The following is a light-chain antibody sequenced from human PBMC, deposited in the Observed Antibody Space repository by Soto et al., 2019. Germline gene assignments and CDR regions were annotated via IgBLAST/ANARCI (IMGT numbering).Light chain of an antibody. V-gene: IGLV2-14*03. J-gene: IGLJ1*01. Sequence: QSVLTQSASVSGSHGKSITISCSGTSSDVGGYNYVSWYQHHPGKAPKLMIYDVSNRPSGVSNRFSGSKSGNTASLIISGLQAEDEADYYCSSYTSSSTLSTYVFGTGTKVTVL. CDR2: DVS. CDR3: SSYTSSSTLSTYV. CDR1: SSDVGGYNY.